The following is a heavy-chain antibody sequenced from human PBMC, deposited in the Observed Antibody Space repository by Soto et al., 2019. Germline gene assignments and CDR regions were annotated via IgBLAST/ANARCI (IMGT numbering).Heavy chain of an antibody. CDR2: ISGSGGST. J-gene: IGHJ5*02. CDR1: GFTFSSYA. V-gene: IGHV3-23*01. CDR3: AKEGHLMTTVTTGWFDP. D-gene: IGHD4-4*01. Sequence: EVQLLESGGGLVQPGGSLRLSCAASGFTFSSYAMSWVRQAPGKGLEWVSAISGSGGSTYYADSVKGRFTISRDNSKNTLYLQMNSLRAEDTAVYYCAKEGHLMTTVTTGWFDPWGQGTLVTVSS.